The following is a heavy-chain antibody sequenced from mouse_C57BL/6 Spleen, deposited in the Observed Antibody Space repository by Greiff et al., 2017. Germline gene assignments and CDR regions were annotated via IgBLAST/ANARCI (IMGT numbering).Heavy chain of an antibody. CDR1: GFTFSDYY. J-gene: IGHJ4*01. V-gene: IGHV5-12*01. CDR2: ISNGGGST. CDR3: ARDANSGDYAMGD. Sequence: EVKVEESGGGLVQPGGSLKLSCAASGFTFSDYYMYWVRQTPEKRLEWVAYISNGGGSTYYPDTVKGRFTISRDNAKTTLYLQMSRLKSEDTAMYYCARDANSGDYAMGDWGQGTSVTGSS.